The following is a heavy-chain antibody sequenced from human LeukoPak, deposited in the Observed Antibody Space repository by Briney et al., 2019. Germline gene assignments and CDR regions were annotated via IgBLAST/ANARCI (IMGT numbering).Heavy chain of an antibody. CDR3: ARMARAEYCSSTSCYVDY. J-gene: IGHJ4*02. Sequence: GRSLRLSCAASGFTFSSYAMHWVRQAPGKGLEWVAVISYDGSNKYYADSVKGRFTISRDNSKNTLYLQMNSLRAEDTAVYYCARMARAEYCSSTSCYVDYWGQGTLVTVSS. D-gene: IGHD2-2*01. V-gene: IGHV3-30*04. CDR1: GFTFSSYA. CDR2: ISYDGSNK.